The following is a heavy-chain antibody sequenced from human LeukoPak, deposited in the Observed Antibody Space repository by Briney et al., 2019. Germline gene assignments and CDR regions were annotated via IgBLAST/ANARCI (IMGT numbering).Heavy chain of an antibody. CDR2: ISSSSSTI. V-gene: IGHV3-48*01. CDR3: ARELGWGDPLWFGELLGGFKKLYYYYYGMDV. CDR1: GFTFSSYS. J-gene: IGHJ6*02. D-gene: IGHD3-10*01. Sequence: PGGSLRLSCAASGFTFSSYSMNWVRQAPGKGLEWVSYISSSSSTIYYADSVKGRFTISRDNAKNSLYLQMNSLRAEDTAVYYCARELGWGDPLWFGELLGGFKKLYYYYYGMDVWGQGTTVTVSS.